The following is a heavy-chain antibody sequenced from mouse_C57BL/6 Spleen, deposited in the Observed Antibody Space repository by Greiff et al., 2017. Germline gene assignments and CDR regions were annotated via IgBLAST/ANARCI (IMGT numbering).Heavy chain of an antibody. J-gene: IGHJ1*03. Sequence: EVHLVESGPGLVKPSQSLSLTCSVTGYSITSGYYWNWIRQFPGNKLEWMGYISYDGSNNYNPSLKNRISITRDTSKNQFFLKLNSVTTEDTATYYCANYYGSSYRYLDVWGTGTTVTVSS. CDR1: GYSITSGYY. CDR3: ANYYGSSYRYLDV. D-gene: IGHD1-1*01. V-gene: IGHV3-6*01. CDR2: ISYDGSN.